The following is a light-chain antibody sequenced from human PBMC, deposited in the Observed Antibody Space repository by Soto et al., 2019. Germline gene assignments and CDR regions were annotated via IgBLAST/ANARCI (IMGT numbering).Light chain of an antibody. CDR3: GTWDNSLRSWV. CDR1: SSNLGNNY. V-gene: IGLV1-51*01. CDR2: DSN. J-gene: IGLJ3*02. Sequence: QSVLTQPPSVSAAPGQKVTISCSGSSSNLGNNYVSWYQQFPGTAPKLLIYDSNSRPSGIPDRFSGSKSGTSATLGITGLQTGDEADYYCGTWDNSLRSWVFGGGTKLTVL.